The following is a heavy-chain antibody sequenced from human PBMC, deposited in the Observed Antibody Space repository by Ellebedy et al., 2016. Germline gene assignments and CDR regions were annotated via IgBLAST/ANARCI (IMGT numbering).Heavy chain of an antibody. J-gene: IGHJ4*02. V-gene: IGHV3-23*01. Sequence: GESLKISXAASGFTFSNYAMSWVRQAPGKGLEWVSAISGPGGSTYYADSVKGRFTISRDNSNNMLYLQMNSLRAEDTAVYYCAKDFPDHFSSGYWGYFDYWGQGTLVTVSS. CDR2: ISGPGGST. D-gene: IGHD3-22*01. CDR3: AKDFPDHFSSGYWGYFDY. CDR1: GFTFSNYA.